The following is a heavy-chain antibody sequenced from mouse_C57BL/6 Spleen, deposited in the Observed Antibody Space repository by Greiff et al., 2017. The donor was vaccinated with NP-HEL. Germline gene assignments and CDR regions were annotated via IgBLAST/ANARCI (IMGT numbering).Heavy chain of an antibody. CDR3: ARMSSEGYFDV. CDR2: IWSGGST. D-gene: IGHD1-1*01. J-gene: IGHJ1*03. CDR1: GFSLTSYG. V-gene: IGHV2-2*01. Sequence: VMLVESGPGLVQPSQSLSITCTVSGFSLTSYGVHWVRQSPGKGLEWLGVIWSGGSTDYNAAFISRLSISKDNSKSQVFFKMNSLQADDTAIYYCARMSSEGYFDVWGTGTTVTVSS.